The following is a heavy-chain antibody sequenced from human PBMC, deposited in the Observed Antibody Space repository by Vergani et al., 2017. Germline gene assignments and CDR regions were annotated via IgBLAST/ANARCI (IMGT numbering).Heavy chain of an antibody. V-gene: IGHV3-49*04. D-gene: IGHD3-16*01. CDR3: TRDRLDKSYAYFDD. CDR2: IWSKPYGGTP. CDR1: GFTLGDYA. Sequence: EVHLVESGGGLVQPGRSLRLSCSGSGFTLGDYAMTWVRQAPGKGLEWVAFIWSKPYGGTPEYAASVTGRVTISRDDSKSIAYLQRSSLKAEDTAVYYCTRDRLDKSYAYFDDWGQGTLVTVSP. J-gene: IGHJ4*02.